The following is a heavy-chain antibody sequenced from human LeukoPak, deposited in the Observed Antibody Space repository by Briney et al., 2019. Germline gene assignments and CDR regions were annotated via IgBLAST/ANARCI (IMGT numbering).Heavy chain of an antibody. CDR1: GFTFTDYY. V-gene: IGHV3-11*01. CDR3: ARGAGPLFDP. J-gene: IGHJ5*02. Sequence: GGSPRLSCAASGFTFTDYYMSWIRQAPGKGLEWISYIGDSGSPIYYADSVKGRFTTSRDNAKNSLYLQMNNLRAEDTAMYYCARGAGPLFDPWGQGTLVTVSS. CDR2: IGDSGSPI.